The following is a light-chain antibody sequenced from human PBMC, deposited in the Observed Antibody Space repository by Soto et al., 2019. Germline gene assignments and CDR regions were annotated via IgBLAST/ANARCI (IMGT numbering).Light chain of an antibody. V-gene: IGKV1-5*01. CDR1: QSVSRW. Sequence: DIQMTQSPSILSAPVGDSVTITCRASQSVSRWLAWYQQKPGKAPKLLIYDASSLNSGVPSRFSGSQSGTEFTLTITSLLPDDFATYFCQQYSSYSLPTFGGGTKVDI. CDR3: QQYSSYSLPT. J-gene: IGKJ4*01. CDR2: DAS.